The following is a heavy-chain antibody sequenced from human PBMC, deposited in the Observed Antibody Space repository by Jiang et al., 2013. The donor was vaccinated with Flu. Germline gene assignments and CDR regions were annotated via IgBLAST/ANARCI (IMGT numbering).Heavy chain of an antibody. CDR1: GGTFSSYA. V-gene: IGHV1-69*01. CDR2: IIPIFGTA. CDR3: ARGPYDSSGYSEYYFDY. J-gene: IGHJ4*02. D-gene: IGHD3-22*01. Sequence: SGAEVKKPGSSVKVSCKASGGTFSSYAISWVRQAPGQGLEWMGGIIPIFGTANYAQKFQGRVTITADESTSTAYMELSGLRSEDTAVYYCARGPYDSSGYSEYYFDYWGQGILVTVSS.